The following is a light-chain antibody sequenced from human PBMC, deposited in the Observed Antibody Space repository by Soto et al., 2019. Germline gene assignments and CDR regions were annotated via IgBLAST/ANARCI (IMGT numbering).Light chain of an antibody. V-gene: IGKV3-15*01. CDR3: QQYNNWHPIT. CDR1: QSVSTN. CDR2: GAS. Sequence: EIVMTQSPATLSGSPVERVTLSCRASQSVSTNVAWYQQKPGQAPRLLLYGASTRATGLPARFSGGGSGTEFTLTINSLQYEDFAVYYCQQYNNWHPITFGQGTRLEIK. J-gene: IGKJ5*01.